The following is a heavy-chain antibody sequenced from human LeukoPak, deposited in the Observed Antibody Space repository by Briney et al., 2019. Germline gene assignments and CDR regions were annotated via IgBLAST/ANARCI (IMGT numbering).Heavy chain of an antibody. J-gene: IGHJ4*02. CDR1: GFTFDDYA. V-gene: IGHV3-9*01. Sequence: PGRSLRLSCAASGFTFDDYAMHWVRQAPGKGLEWVSGISWNSGNLAYADSVKGRFTISRDNAKNSLYLQMNSLRAEDTALYSCAKEADYSSSWTDYWGQGTLVTVSS. CDR2: ISWNSGNL. D-gene: IGHD6-13*01. CDR3: AKEADYSSSWTDY.